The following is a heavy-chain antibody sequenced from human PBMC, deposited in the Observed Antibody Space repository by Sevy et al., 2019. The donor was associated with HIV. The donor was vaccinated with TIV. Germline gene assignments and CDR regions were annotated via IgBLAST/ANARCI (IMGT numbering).Heavy chain of an antibody. CDR1: GGTFSSYS. J-gene: IGHJ4*02. CDR3: AREGSTPANYDY. V-gene: IGHV1-69*13. CDR2: IIPMFGTA. Sequence: ASVKVSCKASGGTFSSYSISWVRQAPGQGLEWMGGIIPMFGTANYAQKFQGRVMITADESTSIAYMELSSLRSEDTAAYYCAREGSTPANYDYWGQGTLVTVSS.